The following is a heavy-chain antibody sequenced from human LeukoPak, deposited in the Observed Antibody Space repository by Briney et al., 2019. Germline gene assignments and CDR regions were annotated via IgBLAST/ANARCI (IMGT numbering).Heavy chain of an antibody. V-gene: IGHV3-21*01. D-gene: IGHD6-13*01. Sequence: GGSLRLSCAASGFTFSSYSMNWVRQAPGKGLEWISSISSSSSYIYYADSVKGRFTISRDNAKNSLYLQMNSLRAEDTAVYYCARDNGGSSSWSLDYWGQGTLVTVSS. CDR1: GFTFSSYS. CDR2: ISSSSSYI. J-gene: IGHJ4*02. CDR3: ARDNGGSSSWSLDY.